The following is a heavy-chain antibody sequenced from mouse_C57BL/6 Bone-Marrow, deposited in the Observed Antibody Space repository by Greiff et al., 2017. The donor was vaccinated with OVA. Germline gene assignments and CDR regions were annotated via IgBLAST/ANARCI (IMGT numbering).Heavy chain of an antibody. V-gene: IGHV1-15*01. Sequence: QVQLQQPGAELVKPGASVKLSCKASGYTFTDYEMHWVKQTPVHGLEWIGAIDPETGGTAYNQKFKGKAILTADKSSSTAYMELRSLTSEDSAVYYCTRMDDYDDGGYYFDYWGQGTTLTVSS. CDR1: GYTFTDYE. D-gene: IGHD2-4*01. CDR2: IDPETGGT. CDR3: TRMDDYDDGGYYFDY. J-gene: IGHJ2*01.